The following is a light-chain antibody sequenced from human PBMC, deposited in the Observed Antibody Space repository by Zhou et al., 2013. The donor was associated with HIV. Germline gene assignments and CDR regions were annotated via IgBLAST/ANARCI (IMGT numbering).Light chain of an antibody. V-gene: IGKV3-20*01. CDR2: EAS. J-gene: IGKJ1*01. CDR1: QSVSADY. CDR3: QQYGNSPTT. Sequence: EIVLTQSPGTLSLSPGERATPSCRATQSVSADYVAWYQQKPGQAPRLLIYEASSRATGIPDRFSGSGSRTDFTLTISRLEPEDFAVYYCQQYGNSPTTFGQGTKVEIK.